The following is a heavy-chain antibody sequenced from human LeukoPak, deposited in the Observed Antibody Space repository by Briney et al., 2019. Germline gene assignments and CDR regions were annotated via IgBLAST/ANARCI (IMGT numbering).Heavy chain of an antibody. J-gene: IGHJ4*02. CDR3: ARDRSYYYDSSGYYSEGYFDY. V-gene: IGHV1-18*01. CDR2: ISAYNGNT. CDR1: GYTFTSYG. Sequence: ASVKVSCKASGYTFTSYGISWVRQAPGQGLEWMGWISAYNGNTNYAQKLQGRVTMTTDTSTSTAYMELRSLRSDDTAVYYCARDRSYYYDSSGYYSEGYFDYWGQGTLVTVSS. D-gene: IGHD3-22*01.